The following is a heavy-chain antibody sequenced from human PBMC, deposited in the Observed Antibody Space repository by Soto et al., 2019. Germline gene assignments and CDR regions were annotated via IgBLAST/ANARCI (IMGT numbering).Heavy chain of an antibody. Sequence: QVQLVQSGAEVKKPGSSVKVSCKASGGTFSNYAITWVRQAPGQGLEWLCRIIPIFGSANYAQKFQGRVTITADESTNTAYLELSSLRSYDTAIYYCEKDVGKEGYIGNLFAPWGQGTLVTVAS. V-gene: IGHV1-69*15. CDR2: IIPIFGSA. CDR1: GGTFSNYA. J-gene: IGHJ5*02. CDR3: EKDVGKEGYIGNLFAP. D-gene: IGHD5-12*01.